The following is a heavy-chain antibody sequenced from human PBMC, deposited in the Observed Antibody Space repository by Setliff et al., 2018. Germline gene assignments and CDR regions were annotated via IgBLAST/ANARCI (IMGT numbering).Heavy chain of an antibody. CDR2: FDPEDGET. CDR1: GYTLTELS. Sequence: GASVKVSCKVSGYTLTELSMHWVRQAPGKGLEWMGGFDPEDGETIYAQKFQGRVTITADESTSTAYMELSSLRSEDTAVYYCALEYSNSSPTVYYYMDVWGKGTTVTVSS. J-gene: IGHJ6*03. D-gene: IGHD6-6*01. CDR3: ALEYSNSSPTVYYYMDV. V-gene: IGHV1-24*01.